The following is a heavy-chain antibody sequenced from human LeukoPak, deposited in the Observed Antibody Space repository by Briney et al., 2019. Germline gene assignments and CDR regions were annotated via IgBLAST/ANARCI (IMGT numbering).Heavy chain of an antibody. Sequence: ASVKVSCKASGYTFTSYDVNWVRQATGQGLEWMGWMNPNSGNTGYAQKFQGRVTITRNTSITTAYMELSGLTSEDTAVYYCARGYDVLTGYYCDYWGQGTLVTVSS. CDR3: ARGYDVLTGYYCDY. D-gene: IGHD3-9*01. CDR1: GYTFTSYD. J-gene: IGHJ4*02. V-gene: IGHV1-8*03. CDR2: MNPNSGNT.